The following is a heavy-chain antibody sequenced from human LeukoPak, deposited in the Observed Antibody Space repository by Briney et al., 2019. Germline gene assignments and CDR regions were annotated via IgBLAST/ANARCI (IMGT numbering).Heavy chain of an antibody. Sequence: SVKVSCKASGGTFGSYAISWVRQAPGQGLEWMGGIIPIFGTANYAQKFQGRVTITADESTSTAYMELSSLRSEDTAVYYCAHGVLRYFDVRYFDYWGQGTLVTVSS. CDR3: AHGVLRYFDVRYFDY. V-gene: IGHV1-69*13. D-gene: IGHD3-9*01. J-gene: IGHJ4*02. CDR1: GGTFGSYA. CDR2: IIPIFGTA.